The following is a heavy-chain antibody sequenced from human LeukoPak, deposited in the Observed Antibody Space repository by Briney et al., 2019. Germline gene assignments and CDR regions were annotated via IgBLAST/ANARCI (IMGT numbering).Heavy chain of an antibody. CDR3: ARGDSSLDALDY. CDR2: ISYDGSNK. J-gene: IGHJ4*02. CDR1: GFTFSSYA. Sequence: PGGSLRLSCAASGFTFSSYAMHWVRQAPGKGLEWVAVISYDGSNKYYADSVRGRFTISRDNSKNTLYLQMNSLRAEDTAVYYCARGDSSLDALDYWGQGTLVTVSP. D-gene: IGHD6-19*01. V-gene: IGHV3-30*04.